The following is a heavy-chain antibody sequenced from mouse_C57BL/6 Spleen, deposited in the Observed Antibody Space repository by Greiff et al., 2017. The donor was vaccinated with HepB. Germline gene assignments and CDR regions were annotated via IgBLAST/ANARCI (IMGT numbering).Heavy chain of an antibody. CDR3: ARRGGSSHWYFDV. D-gene: IGHD1-1*01. V-gene: IGHV1-80*01. CDR1: GYAFSSYW. Sequence: VQLQQSGAELVKPGASVKISCKASGYAFSSYWMNWVKQRPGKGLEWIGQIYPGDGDTNYNGKFKGKATLTADKSSSTAYMQLSSLTSEDSAVYFCARRGGSSHWYFDVWGTGTTVTVSS. J-gene: IGHJ1*03. CDR2: IYPGDGDT.